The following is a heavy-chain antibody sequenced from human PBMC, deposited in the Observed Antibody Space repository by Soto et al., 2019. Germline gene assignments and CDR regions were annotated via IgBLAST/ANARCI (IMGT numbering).Heavy chain of an antibody. CDR3: TTPPYCGGDCYAFDI. CDR1: GFTFSNAW. V-gene: IGHV3-15*01. Sequence: GGSLRLSCAASGFTFSNAWMSWVRQAPGKGLEWVGRIKSKTDGGTTDYAAPVKGRFTISRDDSKNTLYLQMNSLKTEDTAVYYCTTPPYCGGDCYAFDIWGQGTMVTVSS. J-gene: IGHJ3*02. CDR2: IKSKTDGGTT. D-gene: IGHD2-21*02.